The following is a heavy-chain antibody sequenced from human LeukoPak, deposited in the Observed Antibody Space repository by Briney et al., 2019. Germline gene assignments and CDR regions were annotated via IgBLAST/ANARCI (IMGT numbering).Heavy chain of an antibody. CDR1: GFSFSTYG. Sequence: GRSLRLSCAASGFSFSTYGMHWVRQAPGKGLEWVTVISYDGSDKFYTDSVKGRFTISRDNSKSTLDLQMHSLRSEDTAVYYCARGGGAVPYIRNALDMWGQGTMVTVSS. J-gene: IGHJ3*02. CDR2: ISYDGSDK. D-gene: IGHD3-16*01. V-gene: IGHV3-30*03. CDR3: ARGGGAVPYIRNALDM.